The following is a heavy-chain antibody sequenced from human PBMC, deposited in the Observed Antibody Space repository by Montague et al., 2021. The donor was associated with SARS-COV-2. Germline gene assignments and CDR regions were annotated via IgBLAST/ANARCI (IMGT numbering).Heavy chain of an antibody. Sequence: SLRLSCAASGFTFTNYWMTWVRLAPGKGLEWVATINQHGGENYYVGSVKGRFTISRDNAKKSAYLQINSLGAEDTAVYYCARVDYQVPYYYYAGMDLWGQGTTVTVSS. J-gene: IGHJ6*02. V-gene: IGHV3-7*01. CDR1: GFTFTNYW. D-gene: IGHD3/OR15-3a*01. CDR2: INQHGGEN. CDR3: ARVDYQVPYYYYAGMDL.